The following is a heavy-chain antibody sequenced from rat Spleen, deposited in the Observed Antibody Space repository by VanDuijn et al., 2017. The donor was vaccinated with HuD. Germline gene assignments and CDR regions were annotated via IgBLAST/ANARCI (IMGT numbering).Heavy chain of an antibody. V-gene: IGHV5S13*01. Sequence: EVQLVESGGGLVQPGRSLKLSCAASGFTFSNYVMAWVRQAPTKGLEWVASISTGGGNTYYLDSVKGRFTISRDNAKNTLYLQMDSLRSEDTATYYCAKGDNNYGWFAYWGQGTLVTVSS. D-gene: IGHD1-10*01. J-gene: IGHJ3*01. CDR1: GFTFSNYV. CDR2: ISTGGGNT. CDR3: AKGDNNYGWFAY.